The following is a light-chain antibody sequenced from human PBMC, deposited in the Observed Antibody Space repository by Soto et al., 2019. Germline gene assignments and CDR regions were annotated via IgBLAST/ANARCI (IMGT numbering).Light chain of an antibody. Sequence: EIAMTQSPVTLSASPGERVTLSCRASQSVNINLAWDQQRPGQAPRVLIYGASNRASGIPDRFSGSGSGTDFTLTISSLEPDDFALYYCQQYKAWPPLTFGGGTRVEIK. J-gene: IGKJ4*01. V-gene: IGKV3D-15*01. CDR2: GAS. CDR3: QQYKAWPPLT. CDR1: QSVNIN.